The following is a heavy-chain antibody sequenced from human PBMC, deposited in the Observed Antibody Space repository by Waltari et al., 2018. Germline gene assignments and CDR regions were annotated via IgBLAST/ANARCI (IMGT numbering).Heavy chain of an antibody. Sequence: QVQLQESGPGLVKPSETLSLTCTVSGGSISSYYWSWIRQPPGKGLEWIGYIYYSGSTNYNPALRSRVTISVDPSKNQFALKLSSVTAADTAVYYCARQGYCSGGSCYSEGMSWFDPWGQGTLVTVSS. CDR3: ARQGYCSGGSCYSEGMSWFDP. J-gene: IGHJ5*02. D-gene: IGHD2-15*01. CDR2: IYYSGST. V-gene: IGHV4-59*01. CDR1: GGSISSYY.